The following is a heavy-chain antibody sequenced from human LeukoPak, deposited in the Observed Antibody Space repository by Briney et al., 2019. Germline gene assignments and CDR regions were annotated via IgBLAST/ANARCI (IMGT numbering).Heavy chain of an antibody. CDR3: ATVIPAAPG. CDR1: VYTFTIYY. D-gene: IGHD2-2*01. V-gene: IGHV1-46*03. Sequence: ASVKVSCKSSVYTFTIYYMHWVRQAPGQGLEWMGIINPSGGSTSYAQKFQGRVTMTRDTSTSTVYMELSSLRSEDTAVYYCATVIPAAPGWGQGTLVTVSS. CDR2: INPSGGST. J-gene: IGHJ1*01.